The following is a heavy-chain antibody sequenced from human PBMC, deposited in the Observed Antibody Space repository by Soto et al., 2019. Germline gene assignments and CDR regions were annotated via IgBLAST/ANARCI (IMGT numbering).Heavy chain of an antibody. V-gene: IGHV4-31*03. J-gene: IGHJ4*02. CDR2: INHRGSL. CDR1: GGSMTSGDQY. CDR3: ARRRPVRGQGCYFDY. Sequence: SETLSLTCTVTGGSMTSGDQYWTWIRHRPGEGLEWFGYINHRGSLYYNPSLKSRVSMSVDTSKNQFSLKLSSVTAADTAVYYCARRRPVRGQGCYFDYWGQGTLVTVSS. D-gene: IGHD3-10*02.